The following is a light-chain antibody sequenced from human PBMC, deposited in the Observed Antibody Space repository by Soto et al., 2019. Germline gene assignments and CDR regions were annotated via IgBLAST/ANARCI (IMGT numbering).Light chain of an antibody. J-gene: IGLJ1*01. CDR3: SSYTSSSTLENV. CDR1: SSDVGGYNY. CDR2: DVS. Sequence: QSALTQPASVSGSPGQSITISCTGTSSDVGGYNYVSWYQQHPGKAPKLMIYDVSNRPSGVSNRFSGSKSGNTASLTISGLQAEDAAEYYCSSYTSSSTLENVFGTGTKVTVL. V-gene: IGLV2-14*01.